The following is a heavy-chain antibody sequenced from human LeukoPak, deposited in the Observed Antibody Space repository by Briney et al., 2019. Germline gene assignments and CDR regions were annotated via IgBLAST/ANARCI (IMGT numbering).Heavy chain of an antibody. J-gene: IGHJ6*03. Sequence: GGSLRLSCAASGFTFSNYGMHWVRQAPGTGLEWVAVIWYDGSKTYYADSVKGRFTISRDNSKNTLYLQMSSLRAEDTAVYYCARDRYYGSENYYYYYYMDVWGKGTTVTVSS. D-gene: IGHD3-10*01. CDR1: GFTFSNYG. V-gene: IGHV3-33*01. CDR3: ARDRYYGSENYYYYYYMDV. CDR2: IWYDGSKT.